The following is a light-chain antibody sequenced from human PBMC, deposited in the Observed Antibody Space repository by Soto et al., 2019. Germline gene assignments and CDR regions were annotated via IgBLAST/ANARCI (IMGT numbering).Light chain of an antibody. CDR3: QQVNHFPFT. CDR1: QTVNTW. CDR2: AAS. J-gene: IGKJ2*01. V-gene: IGKV1D-12*01. Sequence: DIQLTQSPSSVSASVGDRVSITCRASQTVNTWLAWFQQKPGKAPKLLIYAASTLQSGVPSRFSGSGSGTDFTLTISSLQPDDFATYSCQQVNHFPFTFGQGTYLEIK.